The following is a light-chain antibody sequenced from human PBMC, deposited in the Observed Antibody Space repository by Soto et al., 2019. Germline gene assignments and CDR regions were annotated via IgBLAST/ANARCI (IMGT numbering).Light chain of an antibody. J-gene: IGKJ1*01. CDR2: DAS. Sequence: DIQMTQSPSTLSASVGERVTITCRASQSLSGLLAWYQQKPGKAPKLLIYDASSLESGVPSRFSGSGSGAEFTLTISSLQPDYFATYFCQQYSSYWTFGQGTKVEIK. V-gene: IGKV1-5*01. CDR1: QSLSGL. CDR3: QQYSSYWT.